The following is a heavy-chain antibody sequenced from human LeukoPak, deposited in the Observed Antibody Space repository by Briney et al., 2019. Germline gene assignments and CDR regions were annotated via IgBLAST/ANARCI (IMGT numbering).Heavy chain of an antibody. V-gene: IGHV3-21*01. D-gene: IGHD3-22*01. CDR1: GFTFSSYT. CDR2: ISSSSSYI. J-gene: IGHJ4*02. CDR3: ARAYFSDSSGYYFAKVEFDS. Sequence: KTGGSLRLSCAASGFTFSSYTMNWVRQAPGKGLEWLSSISSSSSYIYYADSVKGRFTISGDNAKKSLYLQMNSLRAEDTAVYYCARAYFSDSSGYYFAKVEFDSWGQGTLVTVSS.